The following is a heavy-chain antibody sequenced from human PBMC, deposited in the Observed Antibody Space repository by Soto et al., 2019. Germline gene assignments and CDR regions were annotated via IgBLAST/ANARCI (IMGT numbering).Heavy chain of an antibody. CDR1: GFTFSSCG. CDR3: AKWPRYCSSTSCSYYFDY. CDR2: ISYDGSNK. V-gene: IGHV3-30*18. J-gene: IGHJ4*02. Sequence: GGSLRLSCAASGFTFSSCGMHWVRQAPGKGLEWVAVISYDGSNKYYADSVKGRFTISRDNSKNTLYLQMNSLRAEDTAVYYCAKWPRYCSSTSCSYYFDYWGQGTLVTVSS. D-gene: IGHD2-2*01.